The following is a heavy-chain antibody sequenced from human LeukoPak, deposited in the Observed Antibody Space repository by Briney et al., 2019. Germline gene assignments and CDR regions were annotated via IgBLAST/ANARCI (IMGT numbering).Heavy chain of an antibody. CDR1: GGSISSRNYY. CDR2: IDYSGST. D-gene: IGHD6-19*01. CDR3: ARLGRGNGWNYFD. V-gene: IGHV4-39*01. J-gene: IGHJ4*01. Sequence: SETLSLTCTVSGGSISSRNYYWGWIRHPPGKGLEWIASIDYSGSTYYNPSLKSRVTISVDTPKNQFSLKVSSVTPAKTLVDYCARLGRGNGWNYFD.